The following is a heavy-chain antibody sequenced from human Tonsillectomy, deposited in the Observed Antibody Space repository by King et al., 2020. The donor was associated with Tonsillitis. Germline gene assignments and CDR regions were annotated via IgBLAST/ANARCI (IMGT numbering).Heavy chain of an antibody. CDR3: ARDVQYSSRGGFDY. CDR1: GFTFGSYS. D-gene: IGHD6-6*01. V-gene: IGHV3-48*04. J-gene: IGHJ4*02. CDR2: SSSSSSII. Sequence: VQLVESGGGLVQPGGSLRLSCAASGFTFGSYSMNWVRQAPGKGLEWVSYSSSSSSIIYYADSVKGRFTSSRDNAKNSLYLQMNSLRAEDTAVYYCARDVQYSSRGGFDYWGQGTLVTVSS.